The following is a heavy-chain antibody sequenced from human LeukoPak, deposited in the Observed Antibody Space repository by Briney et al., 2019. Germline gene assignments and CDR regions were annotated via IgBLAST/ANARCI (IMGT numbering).Heavy chain of an antibody. CDR2: ISSSSSYI. CDR3: ARDAGWFGEY. J-gene: IGHJ4*02. Sequence: PGGSLRLSCAASGFTFSSYSMNWVRRAPGKGLECVSSISSSSSYIYSAASVKGRFTISRDNGKNSAYLQMNRLRAEDTAVYYCARDAGWFGEYWGQATLVTVYS. D-gene: IGHD3-10*01. CDR1: GFTFSSYS. V-gene: IGHV3-21*03.